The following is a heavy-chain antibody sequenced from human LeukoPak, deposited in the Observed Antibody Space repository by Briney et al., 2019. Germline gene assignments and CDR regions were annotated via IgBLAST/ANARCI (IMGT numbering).Heavy chain of an antibody. V-gene: IGHV4-59*01. J-gene: IGHJ4*02. CDR1: GGSISSDN. CDR3: ARVTDHDYGDCFFDY. D-gene: IGHD4-17*01. Sequence: SETLSLTCTVSGGSISSDNWSWIRQPPGKGLEWIGYIFYSGSTNYNPSLKSRVTLSVDTSKNQFSLKVSSVTAADTAVYFCARVTDHDYGDCFFDYWGQGTLVTVSS. CDR2: IFYSGST.